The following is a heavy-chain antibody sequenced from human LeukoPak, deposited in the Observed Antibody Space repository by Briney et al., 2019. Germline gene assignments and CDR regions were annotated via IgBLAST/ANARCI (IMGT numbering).Heavy chain of an antibody. V-gene: IGHV3-7*01. CDR3: TRNGRSLDY. CDR2: IKVDGSEK. D-gene: IGHD2-15*01. J-gene: IGHJ4*02. Sequence: AGGSLRLSCAASGFTFSGFWMSWVRQAPGKGLEWVASIKVDGSEKNYVDSVRGRFTISRDNAQNSLYLQMNSLRAEDTAVYYCTRNGRSLDYWGQGTLVTVSP. CDR1: GFTFSGFW.